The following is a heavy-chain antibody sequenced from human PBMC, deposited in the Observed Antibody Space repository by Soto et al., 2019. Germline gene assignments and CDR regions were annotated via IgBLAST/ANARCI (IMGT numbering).Heavy chain of an antibody. Sequence: EVQLVESGGGLVQPGRSVRLSCVASGFTFDDYAMHWVRQAPGKGLEWVSGISWDRGTIGYADSVKGRFTISRDNAKNSLYLQMNSLRAEDTALYYCVKDRCTSCFPFDYWGRVTLVTVSS. CDR3: VKDRCTSCFPFDY. J-gene: IGHJ4*02. V-gene: IGHV3-9*01. CDR2: ISWDRGTI. D-gene: IGHD2-2*01. CDR1: GFTFDDYA.